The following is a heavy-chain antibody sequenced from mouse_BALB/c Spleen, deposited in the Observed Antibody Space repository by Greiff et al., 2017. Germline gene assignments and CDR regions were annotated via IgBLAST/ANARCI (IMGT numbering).Heavy chain of an antibody. Sequence: EVQRVESGGGLVQPGGSLRLSCATSGFTFTDYYMSWVRQPPGKALEWLGFIRNKANGYTTEYSASVKGRFTISRDNSQSILYLQMNTLRAEDSAAYYCATVRRYYWYFDVWGAGTTVTVSS. J-gene: IGHJ1*01. CDR2: IRNKANGYTT. D-gene: IGHD1-1*01. CDR1: GFTFTDYY. CDR3: ATVRRYYWYFDV. V-gene: IGHV7-3*02.